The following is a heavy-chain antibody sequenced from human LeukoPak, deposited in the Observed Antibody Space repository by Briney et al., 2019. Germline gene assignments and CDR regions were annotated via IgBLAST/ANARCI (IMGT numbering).Heavy chain of an antibody. Sequence: GESLKISCKGSGYSFTSYWIGWVRQMPGKGLEWMGIIYPGDSDTRYSPSFQGQVTISADKSISTAYLQWSSLKASDTAMYYCAIYSWGPDYYYYYGMDVWGQGTTVTVSS. V-gene: IGHV5-51*01. D-gene: IGHD2-21*01. CDR1: GYSFTSYW. CDR3: AIYSWGPDYYYYYGMDV. J-gene: IGHJ6*02. CDR2: IYPGDSDT.